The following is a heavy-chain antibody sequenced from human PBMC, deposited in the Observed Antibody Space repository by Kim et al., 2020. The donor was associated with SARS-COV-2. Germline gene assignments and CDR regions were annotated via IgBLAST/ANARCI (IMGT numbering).Heavy chain of an antibody. V-gene: IGHV5-51*01. Sequence: GESLKISCKGSGYTFSDYWIGWVRQMPGKGLEWMGLIYVGDGETRYTPSFQGQITISADKSTSPAYLQWNSLKASDTAIYYCSGGCMVRRLSGGVMNRFDLWGQGTLVIVSS. J-gene: IGHJ5*02. CDR2: IYVGDGET. D-gene: IGHD3-10*01. CDR1: GYTFSDYW. CDR3: SGGCMVRRLSGGVMNRFDL.